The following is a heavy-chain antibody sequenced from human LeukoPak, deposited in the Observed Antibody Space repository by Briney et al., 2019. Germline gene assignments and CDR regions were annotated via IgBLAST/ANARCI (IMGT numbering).Heavy chain of an antibody. CDR3: ARELVVDYDSSGPRPRGVFDY. J-gene: IGHJ4*02. Sequence: ASVKVSCKASGGTFSSYAISWVRQAPGQGLEWMGRIIPILGIANYAQKFQGRVTITADKSTSTAYMELSSLRSEDTAVYYCARELVVDYDSSGPRPRGVFDYWGQGTLVTVSS. V-gene: IGHV1-69*04. D-gene: IGHD3-22*01. CDR1: GGTFSSYA. CDR2: IIPILGIA.